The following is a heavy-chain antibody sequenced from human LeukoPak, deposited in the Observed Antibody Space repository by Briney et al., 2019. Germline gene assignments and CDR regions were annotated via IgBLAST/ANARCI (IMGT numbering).Heavy chain of an antibody. J-gene: IGHJ4*02. Sequence: GGSLRLSCAASGFTFSSYWMSWVRQAPGKGLEWVANIKQDGSEKYYVDSVKGRFTISRDNAKNSLYLQMNSLGAEDTAVYYCARDISTYYYGSGSLHWGQGTLVTVSS. CDR3: ARDISTYYYGSGSLH. V-gene: IGHV3-7*01. CDR2: IKQDGSEK. CDR1: GFTFSSYW. D-gene: IGHD3-10*01.